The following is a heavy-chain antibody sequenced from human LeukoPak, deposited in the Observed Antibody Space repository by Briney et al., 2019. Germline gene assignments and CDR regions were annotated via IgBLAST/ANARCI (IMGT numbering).Heavy chain of an antibody. CDR3: ARDSSGWPTNLFHY. J-gene: IGHJ4*02. Sequence: ASVKVSCKASGYTFTSYGISWVRQAPGQGLEWMGWISAYNGNTNYAQKLQDRVTMTTDTSTSTAYMELRSLRSDDTAVYYCARDSSGWPTNLFHYWGQGTLVTVSS. D-gene: IGHD6-19*01. CDR2: ISAYNGNT. CDR1: GYTFTSYG. V-gene: IGHV1-18*01.